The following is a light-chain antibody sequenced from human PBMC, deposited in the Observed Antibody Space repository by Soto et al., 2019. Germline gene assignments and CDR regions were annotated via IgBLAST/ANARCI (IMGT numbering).Light chain of an antibody. CDR3: QQSYSTLGLT. CDR1: QSISSY. J-gene: IGKJ3*01. V-gene: IGKV1-39*01. CDR2: AAS. Sequence: DIPMTQSPSSLSASVGDRVTITCRASQSISSYLNWYQQKPGKAPKLLIYAASSLQSGVPSRFSGSGSGTDFTLTISSLQPEDFATYYCQQSYSTLGLTFGPGTKVDIK.